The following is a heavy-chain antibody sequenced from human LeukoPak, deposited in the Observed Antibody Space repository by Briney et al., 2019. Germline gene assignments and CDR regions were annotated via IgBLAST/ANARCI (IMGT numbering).Heavy chain of an antibody. CDR2: ILYDGSNK. Sequence: GALRLSCAASKFTFRDHGMHWVRQTPGKGLEWVEFILYDGSNKFYADSVKGRFTISRDNSKNTLSLQMNSLRVEDTATYYCARAIDKGTGYYMDYWGQGTLVIVSS. CDR1: KFTFRDHG. J-gene: IGHJ4*02. V-gene: IGHV3-30*02. CDR3: ARAIDKGTGYYMDY. D-gene: IGHD3-22*01.